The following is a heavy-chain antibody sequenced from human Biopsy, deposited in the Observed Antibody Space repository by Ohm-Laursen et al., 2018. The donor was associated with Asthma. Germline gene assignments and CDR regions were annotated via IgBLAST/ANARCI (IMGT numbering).Heavy chain of an antibody. CDR3: AKEVFPGWELRRGPDS. D-gene: IGHD1-26*01. J-gene: IGHJ4*02. V-gene: IGHV3-30*18. CDR2: ISFDGTNR. CDR1: GFSFSNYG. Sequence: SLRLSCPASGFSFSNYGMHCVRQAPGKGLDWVAVISFDGTNRNYTDSVKGRFTISRDNSRNTLHLEMNSLRAEDTAVYFCAKEVFPGWELRRGPDSWGQGTLVTVSS.